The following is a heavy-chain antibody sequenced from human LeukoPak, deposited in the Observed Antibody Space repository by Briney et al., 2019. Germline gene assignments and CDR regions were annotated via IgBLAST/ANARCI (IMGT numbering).Heavy chain of an antibody. CDR3: ARRSYCSGGDCYSIAAFDI. J-gene: IGHJ3*02. D-gene: IGHD2-15*01. V-gene: IGHV4-38-2*01. Sequence: SETLSLTCAVSGYSIISGYYRGWIRQPPGKGLEWIGSIDHSGTTYYNPPPKSRATISVDPSKNQFSRNLTSVTAADTAVLYCARRSYCSGGDCYSIAAFDIWGQGTMVTVSS. CDR1: GYSIISGYY. CDR2: IDHSGTT.